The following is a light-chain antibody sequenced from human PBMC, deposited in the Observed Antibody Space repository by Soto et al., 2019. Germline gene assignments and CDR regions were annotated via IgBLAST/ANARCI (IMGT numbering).Light chain of an antibody. V-gene: IGLV2-8*01. Sequence: QSVLTQPPSASGSPGQSVTISCTGTSSDVGGYNYVSWYQQHPGKAPKLMIYEVSKRPSGVPDRFSGSKSGNTASLTVSGLQAGDEADYYCSSYAGSNNFNVFGNGTKVTVL. CDR3: SSYAGSNNFNV. CDR2: EVS. CDR1: SSDVGGYNY. J-gene: IGLJ1*01.